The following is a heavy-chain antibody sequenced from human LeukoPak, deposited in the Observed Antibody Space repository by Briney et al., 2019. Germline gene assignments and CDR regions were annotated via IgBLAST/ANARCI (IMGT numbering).Heavy chain of an antibody. Sequence: GGSLRLSCAASGFTFSGYSMNWVRQAPGKGLEWVSSISSSSSYIYYADSVKGRFTISRDNAKNSLYLQMNSLRAEDSAVYYCARDLNDYYSYYYDYWGQGTLVTVSS. CDR1: GFTFSGYS. J-gene: IGHJ4*02. CDR3: ARDLNDYYSYYYDY. V-gene: IGHV3-21*01. D-gene: IGHD3-22*01. CDR2: ISSSSSYI.